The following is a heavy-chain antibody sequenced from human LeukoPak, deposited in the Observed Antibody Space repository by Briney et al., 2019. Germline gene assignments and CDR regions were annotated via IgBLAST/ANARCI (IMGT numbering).Heavy chain of an antibody. Sequence: GGSLRLSCAASGFTFSSYGMHWVRQAPGKGLEWVAFIRYDGSNKYYADSVKGRFTISRDNAKNTVFLQMSSLRAEDTALYYCARKSSSGNYPLDYWGQGTLVTVSS. V-gene: IGHV3-30*02. CDR3: ARKSSSGNYPLDY. CDR2: IRYDGSNK. D-gene: IGHD3-10*01. CDR1: GFTFSSYG. J-gene: IGHJ4*02.